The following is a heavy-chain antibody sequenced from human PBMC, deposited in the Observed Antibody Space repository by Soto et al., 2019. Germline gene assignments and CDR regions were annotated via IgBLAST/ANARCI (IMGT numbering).Heavy chain of an antibody. CDR3: AIDRSIQLWLNLDYYYYYGMDV. V-gene: IGHV1-69*10. J-gene: IGHJ6*02. Sequence: SVPVPCKPSGATFSSYPISWVRQAPGQEIESISCIIPILGIANYAQKFQGRVTITADKSTSTAYMELSSLRSEDTAVYYCAIDRSIQLWLNLDYYYYYGMDVWGQGTTVTVSS. CDR2: IIPILGIA. D-gene: IGHD5-18*01. CDR1: GATFSSYP.